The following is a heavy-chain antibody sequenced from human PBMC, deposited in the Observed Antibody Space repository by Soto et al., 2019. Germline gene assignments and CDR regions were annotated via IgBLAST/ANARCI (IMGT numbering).Heavy chain of an antibody. Sequence: SETLSLTCAVYGGTLSNYYWSWIRQSPGKGLEWIGEIHSSGSTNYNPSLTSGVTISVDTSKSQFSLRLSFVTPADTAVYYCARAGFYGPFDAFDIWGHGTMVTVSS. CDR3: ARAGFYGPFDAFDI. V-gene: IGHV4-34*01. J-gene: IGHJ3*02. CDR1: GGTLSNYY. D-gene: IGHD3-10*01. CDR2: IHSSGST.